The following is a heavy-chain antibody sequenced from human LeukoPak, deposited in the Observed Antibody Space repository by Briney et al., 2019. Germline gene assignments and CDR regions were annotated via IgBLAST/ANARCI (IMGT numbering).Heavy chain of an antibody. Sequence: ASVKVSCKASGYTFTSYGISWVRQAPGQGLEWMGWINPNSGGTNYAQKFQGRVTMTRDTSISTAYMELSRLRSDDTAVYYCASAWNWNSGFDPWGQGTLVTVSS. CDR2: INPNSGGT. CDR3: ASAWNWNSGFDP. V-gene: IGHV1-2*02. J-gene: IGHJ5*02. CDR1: GYTFTSYG. D-gene: IGHD1-7*01.